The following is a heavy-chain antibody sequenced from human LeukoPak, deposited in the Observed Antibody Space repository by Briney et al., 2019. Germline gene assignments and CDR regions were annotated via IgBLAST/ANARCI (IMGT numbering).Heavy chain of an antibody. CDR1: GGTFSSYA. CDR2: IIPIFGTA. V-gene: IGHV1-69*13. Sequence: SVKVSCKASGGTFSSYAISWVRQAPGQGLEWMGGIIPIFGTANYAQRFQGRVTITADESTSTAYMELSSLRSEDTAVYYCARGGGPTDDAFDIWGQGTMVTVSS. J-gene: IGHJ3*02. D-gene: IGHD2-15*01. CDR3: ARGGGPTDDAFDI.